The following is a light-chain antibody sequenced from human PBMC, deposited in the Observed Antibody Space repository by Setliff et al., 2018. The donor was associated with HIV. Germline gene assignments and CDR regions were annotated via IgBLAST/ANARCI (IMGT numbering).Light chain of an antibody. Sequence: QSALTQPRSVSGSPGRSVTISCTGTSSDVGGYNYVSWYQQHPGKAPKLMIYDVNKRPSGVPDRFSGSKSGKMASLTISGLQAEDEADYYCCSYAGSSYVFGTGTKVTVL. J-gene: IGLJ1*01. V-gene: IGLV2-11*01. CDR1: SSDVGGYNY. CDR3: CSYAGSSYV. CDR2: DVN.